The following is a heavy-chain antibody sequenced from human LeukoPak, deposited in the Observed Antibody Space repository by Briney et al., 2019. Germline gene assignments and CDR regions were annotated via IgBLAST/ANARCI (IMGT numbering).Heavy chain of an antibody. V-gene: IGHV3-23*01. CDR3: AKDRGTRRYSGSPYYFDY. J-gene: IGHJ4*02. CDR2: ISGSGGST. Sequence: GGSLRLSCAASGFTFSSYAMSWVRQAPEKGLEWVSAISGSGGSTYYADSVKGRFTISRDNSKNTLYLQMNSLRAEDTAVYYCAKDRGTRRYSGSPYYFDYWGQGTLVTVSS. CDR1: GFTFSSYA. D-gene: IGHD1-26*01.